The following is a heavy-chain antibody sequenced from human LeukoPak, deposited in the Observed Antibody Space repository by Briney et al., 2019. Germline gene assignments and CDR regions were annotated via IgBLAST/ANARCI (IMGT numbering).Heavy chain of an antibody. D-gene: IGHD6-19*01. CDR2: IHYSGST. CDR3: ARALSYSSGWYFGY. CDR1: GGSISSYY. V-gene: IGHV4-59*01. Sequence: SETLSLTCTVSGGSISSYYWSWIRQPPGKGLEWIGQIHYSGSTKYNPSLKSRVTISVDTSKNQFSLKLSAVTAADTAVYYCARALSYSSGWYFGYWGQGTLVTVSS. J-gene: IGHJ4*02.